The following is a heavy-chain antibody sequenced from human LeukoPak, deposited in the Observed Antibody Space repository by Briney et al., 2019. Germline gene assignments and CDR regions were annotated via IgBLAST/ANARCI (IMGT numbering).Heavy chain of an antibody. CDR2: INPNSGGT. J-gene: IGHJ4*02. CDR3: ARESGGYYFDY. Sequence: ASVKVSCKASGYTFTSYGISWVRQAPGQGLEWMGWINPNSGGTNYAQKFQGRVTMTRDTSISTAYMELSRLRSDDTAVYYCARESGGYYFDYWGQGTLVTVSP. D-gene: IGHD3-22*01. CDR1: GYTFTSYG. V-gene: IGHV1-2*02.